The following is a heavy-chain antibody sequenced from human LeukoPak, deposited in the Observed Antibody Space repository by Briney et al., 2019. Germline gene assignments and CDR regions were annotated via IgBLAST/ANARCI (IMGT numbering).Heavy chain of an antibody. J-gene: IGHJ2*01. CDR1: GXSISSYY. D-gene: IGHD5-18*01. CDR3: ARVRAMAGLHWNCDL. Sequence: SETLSLTWTVSGXSISSYYGTWIRQPAGKGLAWIGRIHNSGSTTYNPSLKSRVTLSVDTSKSQFSLKLSSVTAADTAVYYCARVRAMAGLHWNCDLWGRGTLVTVSS. CDR2: IHNSGST. V-gene: IGHV4-4*07.